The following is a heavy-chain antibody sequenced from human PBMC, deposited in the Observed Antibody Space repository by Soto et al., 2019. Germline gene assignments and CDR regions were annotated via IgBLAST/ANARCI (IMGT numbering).Heavy chain of an antibody. CDR3: TRQIAARLHYYFDY. D-gene: IGHD6-6*01. CDR1: GFTFNSYA. Sequence: GGSLRLSCAASGFTFNSYAMSWVRQAAGRGLEWVSSISNSGTSTYYADSVKGRFTISRDNSKNTLYLQMSSLKAEDTAVYYCTRQIAARLHYYFDYWGQGTLVTVSS. CDR2: ISNSGTST. J-gene: IGHJ4*02. V-gene: IGHV3-23*01.